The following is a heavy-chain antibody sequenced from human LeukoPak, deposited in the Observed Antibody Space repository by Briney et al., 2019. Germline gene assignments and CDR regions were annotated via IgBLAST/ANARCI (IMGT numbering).Heavy chain of an antibody. Sequence: ASVKVSCKASGYTFTSYGISWVRQAPGQGLEWMGWISAYNGNTNYAQKLQGRVTMTTDTSTSTAYMELRSLRSDDMAVYYCARDWGVDSLGYSYGKRGSTRLDYWGQGTLVTVSS. V-gene: IGHV1-18*03. CDR2: ISAYNGNT. CDR3: ARDWGVDSLGYSYGKRGSTRLDY. CDR1: GYTFTSYG. J-gene: IGHJ4*02. D-gene: IGHD5-18*01.